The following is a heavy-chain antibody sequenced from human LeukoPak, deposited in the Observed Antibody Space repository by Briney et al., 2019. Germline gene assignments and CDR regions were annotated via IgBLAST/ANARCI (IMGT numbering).Heavy chain of an antibody. CDR1: GFTFSSYA. Sequence: GSLRLSCAASGFTFSSYAMHWVRQAPGKGLEWVAVISYDGSNKYYADSVKGRFTISRDNSKNTLYLQMNSLRAEDTAVYYCARDDRSDTYSSSWYYYYYGMDVWGQGTTVTVSS. CDR2: ISYDGSNK. V-gene: IGHV3-30-3*01. CDR3: ARDDRSDTYSSSWYYYYYGMDV. D-gene: IGHD6-13*01. J-gene: IGHJ6*02.